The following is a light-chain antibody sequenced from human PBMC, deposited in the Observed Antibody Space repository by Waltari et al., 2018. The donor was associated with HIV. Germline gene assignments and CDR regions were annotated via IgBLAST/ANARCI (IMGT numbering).Light chain of an antibody. V-gene: IGKV1-17*01. Sequence: DIQMTQSPSSLSASVGDRVTITCRASQSISSYLNWYQQKPGKAPKLLIYGASNLESGVPSRFSGSRSGTEFTLTINGLQPEDVATYYCLQQYTYPRTFGQGTKLDIK. J-gene: IGKJ2*01. CDR2: GAS. CDR3: LQQYTYPRT. CDR1: QSISSY.